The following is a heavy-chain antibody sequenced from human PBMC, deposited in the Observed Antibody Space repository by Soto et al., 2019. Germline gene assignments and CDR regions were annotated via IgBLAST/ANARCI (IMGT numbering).Heavy chain of an antibody. CDR3: APSPRSSPYFDV. J-gene: IGHJ4*02. D-gene: IGHD6-13*01. V-gene: IGHV5-51*01. Sequence: RGESMKISCQCPGYSFSNFWIGWVRQLPGQGLEWMGIIYPDDNETKHSPSFLGKVTISAEKSINTAYLLWSSLEASDSAFYFCAPSPRSSPYFDVWGQGTLVTVSS. CDR1: GYSFSNFW. CDR2: IYPDDNET.